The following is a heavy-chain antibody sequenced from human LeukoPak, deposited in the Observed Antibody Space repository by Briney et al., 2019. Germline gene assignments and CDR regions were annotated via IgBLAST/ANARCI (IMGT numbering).Heavy chain of an antibody. J-gene: IGHJ4*02. CDR1: GGTFSSYA. Sequence: ASVKVSCKASGGTFSSYAISWVRQAPGQGLEWMGRIIPILGIANYAQKFQGRVTITADRSTSTAYMELSSLRSGDTAVYYCARPNCSGGSCYSENFDYWGQGTLVTVSS. V-gene: IGHV1-69*04. CDR3: ARPNCSGGSCYSENFDY. CDR2: IIPILGIA. D-gene: IGHD2-15*01.